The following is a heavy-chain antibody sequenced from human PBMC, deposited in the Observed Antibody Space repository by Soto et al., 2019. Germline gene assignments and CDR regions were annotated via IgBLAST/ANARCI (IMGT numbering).Heavy chain of an antibody. CDR3: AKDNYYDSSGYLGY. CDR2: ISGSDGST. D-gene: IGHD3-22*01. CDR1: GFTFSSYA. Sequence: EVQLLESGGGLVQPGGSLRLSCAASGFTFSSYAMSWVRQAPGKGLEWVSAISGSDGSTYYADSVKGRFTISRDNSKNTLYLHINSLRAGGRAVYYCAKDNYYDSSGYLGYWGQGTLGTVSS. V-gene: IGHV3-23*01. J-gene: IGHJ4*02.